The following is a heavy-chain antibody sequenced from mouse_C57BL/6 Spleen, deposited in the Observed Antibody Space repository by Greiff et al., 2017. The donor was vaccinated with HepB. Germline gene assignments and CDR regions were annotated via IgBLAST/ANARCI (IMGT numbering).Heavy chain of an antibody. D-gene: IGHD4-1*01. Sequence: VQRVESGAELVKPGASVKISCKASGYAFSSYWMNWVKQRPGKGLEWIGQIYPGDGDTNYNGKFKGKATLTADKSSSTAYMQLSSLTSEDSAVYFCARRTGTGWFAYWGQGTLVTVSA. CDR2: IYPGDGDT. J-gene: IGHJ3*01. CDR1: GYAFSSYW. CDR3: ARRTGTGWFAY. V-gene: IGHV1-80*01.